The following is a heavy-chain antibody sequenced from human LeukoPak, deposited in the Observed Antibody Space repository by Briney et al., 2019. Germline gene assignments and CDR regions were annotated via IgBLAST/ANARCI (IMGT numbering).Heavy chain of an antibody. D-gene: IGHD6-25*01. Sequence: PGESLKISCKGSGYSFTSYWIGWVRQMPGKGLEWMGIIYPGDSDTRYSPSFQGQVTISADKSISTAYLKWSSLKASDTAMYYYASFIPNSGHDAFDIWGQGTMVTVSS. J-gene: IGHJ3*02. V-gene: IGHV5-51*01. CDR2: IYPGDSDT. CDR1: GYSFTSYW. CDR3: ASFIPNSGHDAFDI.